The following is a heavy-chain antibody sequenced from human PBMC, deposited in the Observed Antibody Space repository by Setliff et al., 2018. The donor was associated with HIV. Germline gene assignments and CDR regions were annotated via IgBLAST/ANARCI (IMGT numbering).Heavy chain of an antibody. CDR1: GFTFTNAW. CDR2: FKTDGATT. Sequence: PGGSLRLSCVASGFTFTNAWVNWVRQAPGTGLEWVGRFKTDGATTDYAAPVKGRFTILRDDSNNTLYLQMNSLKTEDTAMYYCAIEEYYGSGSYLDYWGQGALVTVSS. D-gene: IGHD3-10*01. J-gene: IGHJ4*02. V-gene: IGHV3-15*01. CDR3: AIEEYYGSGSYLDY.